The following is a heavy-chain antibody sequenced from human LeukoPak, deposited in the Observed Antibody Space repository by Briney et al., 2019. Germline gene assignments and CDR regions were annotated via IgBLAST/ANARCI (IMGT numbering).Heavy chain of an antibody. D-gene: IGHD5-12*01. CDR2: IYHSGST. V-gene: IGHV4-38-2*02. Sequence: SETLSLTCTVSGYSISSGYYWGWIRQPPGKGLEWIGSIYHSGSTYYNPSLKSRVTISVDTSKNQFSLKLSSVTAADTAVYYCAGHEKSGYDLYPCDYWGQGTLVTVSS. CDR1: GYSISSGYY. CDR3: AGHEKSGYDLYPCDY. J-gene: IGHJ4*02.